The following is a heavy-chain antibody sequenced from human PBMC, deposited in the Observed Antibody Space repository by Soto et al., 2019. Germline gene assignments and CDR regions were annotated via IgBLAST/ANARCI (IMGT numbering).Heavy chain of an antibody. J-gene: IGHJ3*02. CDR3: LWFSRDDAFDI. CDR1: GYSFTSYW. V-gene: IGHV5-51*01. D-gene: IGHD3-9*01. CDR2: IYPGDSDT. Sequence: PGESLKISCKGSGYSFTSYWIGWVRQMPWKGLEWMGIIYPGDSDTRYSPSFQGQVTISADKSISTAYLQLSSLKASVTAMYYCLWFSRDDAFDIWGQGTMVTVS.